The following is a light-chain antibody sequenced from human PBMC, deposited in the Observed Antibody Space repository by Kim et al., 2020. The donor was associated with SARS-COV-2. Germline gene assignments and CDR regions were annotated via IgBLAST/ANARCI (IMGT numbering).Light chain of an antibody. CDR2: DVS. V-gene: IGLV2-14*04. J-gene: IGLJ2*01. Sequence: CTGTSSDVGGYNSVSWYQQHPGKAPKLMIYDVSKRPSGVSNRFSGSKSGNTASLTISGLQAEDEAVYYCSSYTSSSTLVVFGGGTKLTVL. CDR3: SSYTSSSTLVV. CDR1: SSDVGGYNS.